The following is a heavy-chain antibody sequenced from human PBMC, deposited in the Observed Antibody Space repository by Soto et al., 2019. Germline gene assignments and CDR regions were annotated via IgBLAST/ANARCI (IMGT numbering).Heavy chain of an antibody. V-gene: IGHV3-23*01. CDR2: ISGSGGST. D-gene: IGHD1-26*01. J-gene: IGHJ5*02. Sequence: PGGSLRLSCAASGFSFSSYAMSWVRQAPGKGLEWVSAISGSGGSTYYADSVKGRFTISRDNSKNTLYLQMNSLRAEDTAVYYCAKDNGGSYFAPGHKSTARFDPWGQGTLVTVSS. CDR3: AKDNGGSYFAPGHKSTARFDP. CDR1: GFSFSSYA.